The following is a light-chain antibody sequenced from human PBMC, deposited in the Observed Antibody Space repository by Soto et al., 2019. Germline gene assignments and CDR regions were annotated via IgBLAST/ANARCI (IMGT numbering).Light chain of an antibody. CDR1: SSNIGGGYD. J-gene: IGLJ3*02. CDR3: QSYDSSLGDLWV. V-gene: IGLV1-40*01. CDR2: GNI. Sequence: QSVLTQPPSVSGAPGQRVTISCTGSSSNIGGGYDVHWYQQLPGTAPKLLVYGNINRPSRVPDRFSGSKSDTSASLAITGLQAEDEADYYCQSYDSSLGDLWVFGGGTKVTVL.